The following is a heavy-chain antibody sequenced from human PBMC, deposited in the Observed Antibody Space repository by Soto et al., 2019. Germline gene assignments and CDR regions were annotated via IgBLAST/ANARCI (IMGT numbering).Heavy chain of an antibody. CDR1: GASVSSGNHY. CDR3: ARGWDANS. J-gene: IGHJ4*02. CDR2: IYHSGLT. D-gene: IGHD6-19*01. Sequence: QVQMQESGPGLVKPSETLSLTCTVSGASVSSGNHYWGWIRQSPGKGLEYIGNIYHSGLTNYNPSLKSRVTISADTSRNQFSLKVSSVTAADTAVYYCARGWDANSWGQGTLVTVSS. V-gene: IGHV4-61*01.